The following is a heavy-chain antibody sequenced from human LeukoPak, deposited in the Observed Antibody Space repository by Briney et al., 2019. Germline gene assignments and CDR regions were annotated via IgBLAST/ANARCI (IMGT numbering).Heavy chain of an antibody. CDR2: ISSSNSYI. D-gene: IGHD3-16*01. V-gene: IGHV3-21*01. J-gene: IGHJ4*02. CDR3: ARVKVSGSYPYYFDY. CDR1: GFTFSSYS. Sequence: PGGSLRLSCAASGFTFSSYSMIWVRQAPGKGLEWVSSISSSNSYIYYANSLRGRFTISRDNAKDSLYLQMNSLRAEDTAVYYCARVKVSGSYPYYFDYWGQGTLVTVSS.